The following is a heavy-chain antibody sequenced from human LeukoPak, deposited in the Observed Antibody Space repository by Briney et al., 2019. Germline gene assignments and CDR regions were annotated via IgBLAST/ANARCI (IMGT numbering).Heavy chain of an antibody. CDR1: GFTFSSYA. J-gene: IGHJ4*02. Sequence: GGSLRLSCAAAGFTFSSYAMEWVRQAPGKGREWGAVISYEGSNKYYADSVKGRFTIYRDNSKNTLYLQMNSLRAEDTAVYYCAREGSGWYFDYWGQGTLVTVSS. CDR2: ISYEGSNK. CDR3: AREGSGWYFDY. D-gene: IGHD6-19*01. V-gene: IGHV3-30*04.